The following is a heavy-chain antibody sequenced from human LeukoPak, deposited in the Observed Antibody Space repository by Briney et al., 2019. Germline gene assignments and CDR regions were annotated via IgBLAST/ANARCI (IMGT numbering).Heavy chain of an antibody. CDR3: ARDFYSNYFDY. J-gene: IGHJ4*02. Sequence: GGSLRLSCAASGFTFSNFGMHWVRQAPGKGLEWVAVISYDGSNKYYADSVKGRFTISRDNSKNTLYLQMNSLRAEDTAVYYCARDFYSNYFDYWGQGTLVTVSS. CDR2: ISYDGSNK. D-gene: IGHD4-11*01. CDR1: GFTFSNFG. V-gene: IGHV3-30*03.